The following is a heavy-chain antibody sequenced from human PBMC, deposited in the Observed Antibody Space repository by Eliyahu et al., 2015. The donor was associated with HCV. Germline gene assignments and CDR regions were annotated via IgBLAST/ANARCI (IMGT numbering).Heavy chain of an antibody. CDR1: XFTFXSYG. V-gene: IGHV3-30*18. J-gene: IGHJ4*02. D-gene: IGHD3-16*02. Sequence: QVQLVESGGGVVQPGRSLRLXXXASXFTFXSYGLXWVXXAPGKGLEGVAVISYDGSNKYYADSVKGRFTISRDNSKNTLYLQMNSLRAEDTAVYYCAKDAFPSSPYDYVWGSYRYGPFDYWGQGTLVTVSS. CDR3: AKDAFPSSPYDYVWGSYRYGPFDY. CDR2: ISYDGSNK.